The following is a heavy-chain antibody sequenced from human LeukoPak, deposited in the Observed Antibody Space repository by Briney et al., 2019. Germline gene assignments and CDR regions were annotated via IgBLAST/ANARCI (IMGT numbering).Heavy chain of an antibody. CDR1: GFTFSSYAM. Sequence: GSLRLSCAASGFTFSSYAMSWVRQPPGKGLEWIGEIYHSGSTNYNPSLKSRVTISVDKSKNQFSLKLSSVTAADTAVYYCARSIYNWNDGLFDYWGQGTLVTVSS. CDR3: ARSIYNWNDGLFDY. J-gene: IGHJ4*02. D-gene: IGHD1-20*01. V-gene: IGHV4-4*02. CDR2: IYHSGST.